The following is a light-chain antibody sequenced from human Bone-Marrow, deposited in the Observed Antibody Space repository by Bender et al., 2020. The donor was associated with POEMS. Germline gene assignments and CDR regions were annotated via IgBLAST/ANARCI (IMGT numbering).Light chain of an antibody. J-gene: IGLJ3*02. CDR3: HSYDTDLSVQV. V-gene: IGLV1-44*01. Sequence: QYVLTQPPSASEAPGQWVTISCSGSSSNIGSNTVNWYQQVPGTAPKLLIYGDHSRPSGVPDRFSGSKSGTSASLAITGLQAEDEADYYCHSYDTDLSVQVFGGGTKLTVL. CDR1: SSNIGSNT. CDR2: GDH.